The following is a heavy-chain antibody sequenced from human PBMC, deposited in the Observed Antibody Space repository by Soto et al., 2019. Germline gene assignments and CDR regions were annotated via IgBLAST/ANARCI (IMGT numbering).Heavy chain of an antibody. CDR2: IHYSGST. J-gene: IGHJ6*02. Sequence: QVQLQESGPGLVKPSETLSLTCTVSGGSISSYYWSWIRQPPGKGLEWIGYIHYSGSTKYNPSLKSRITISVDTSKNQFSLKVSSVTAADTAIYYCAREPGDYWYYYYGMDVWGQGTTVTVSS. D-gene: IGHD4-17*01. CDR3: AREPGDYWYYYYGMDV. CDR1: GGSISSYY. V-gene: IGHV4-59*12.